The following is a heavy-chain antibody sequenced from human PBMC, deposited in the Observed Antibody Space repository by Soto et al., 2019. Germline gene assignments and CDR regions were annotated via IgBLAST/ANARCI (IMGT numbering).Heavy chain of an antibody. CDR2: IIPIFGTE. V-gene: IGHV1-69*06. D-gene: IGHD3-3*01. CDR1: GGTFSSYA. J-gene: IGHJ6*02. CDR3: ARLTFGVVIGVDYYYYGIDV. Sequence: SVKVSCKASGGTFSSYAISWVRQAPGQGLEWMGGIIPIFGTENYAQKFQGRVTITADKPTSTAYMELSSLRSEDTAVYYCARLTFGVVIGVDYYYYGIDVWG.